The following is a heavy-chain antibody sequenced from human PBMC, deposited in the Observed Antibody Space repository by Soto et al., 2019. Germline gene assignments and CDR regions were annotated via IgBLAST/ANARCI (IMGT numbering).Heavy chain of an antibody. CDR3: ARDLRDIVAHPDY. J-gene: IGHJ4*02. CDR1: GYTFSTSG. Sequence: VQLVQSGAEVKKPGASVKVSCKASGYTFSTSGISWVRQAPGQGLEWMGWISAYSGATYYPQKLQGRVTMTTDTSTSTAYMELRSLRSDDTAVYYCARDLRDIVAHPDYWGQGTLVTVSP. V-gene: IGHV1-18*01. CDR2: ISAYSGAT. D-gene: IGHD5-12*01.